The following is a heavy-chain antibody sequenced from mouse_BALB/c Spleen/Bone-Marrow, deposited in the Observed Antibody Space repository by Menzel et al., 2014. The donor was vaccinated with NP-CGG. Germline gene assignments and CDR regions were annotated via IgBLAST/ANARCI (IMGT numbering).Heavy chain of an antibody. CDR2: INPYNGDT. Sequence: VQLQQPGPELVKPGASVKISCKASGYSFTGYFMNWVMQSHGKSLEWIGRINPYNGDTFYNQKFKGKATLTVDKSSSTAHMELRSLASEDSAVYYCAGEGYYYGSSYGNAMDYWGQGTSVTVSS. J-gene: IGHJ4*01. CDR3: AGEGYYYGSSYGNAMDY. V-gene: IGHV1-20*02. D-gene: IGHD1-1*01. CDR1: GYSFTGYF.